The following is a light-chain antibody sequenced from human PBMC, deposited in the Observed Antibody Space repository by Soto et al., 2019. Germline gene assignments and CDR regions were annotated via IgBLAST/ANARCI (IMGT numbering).Light chain of an antibody. CDR2: GNS. J-gene: IGLJ3*02. Sequence: QSVLTQPPSVSGAPGQRVTISCTGSSSNIGAGYDVHWYQQLPGTAPKLLIYGNSNRPSGVPDRFSGSKSGTSASLAITGLQAEDAAVYYCQSYASSLSALFGGGTKLTGL. V-gene: IGLV1-40*01. CDR3: QSYASSLSAL. CDR1: SSNIGAGYD.